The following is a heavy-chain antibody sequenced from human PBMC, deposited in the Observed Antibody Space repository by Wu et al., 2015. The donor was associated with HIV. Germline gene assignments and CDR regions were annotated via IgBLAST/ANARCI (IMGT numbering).Heavy chain of an antibody. V-gene: IGHV1-18*01. CDR1: GYTFTSYG. Sequence: QVQLVQSGAEVKKPGASVKVSCKASGYTFTSYGISWVRQAPGQGLEWMGWISAYNGNTNYAQKLQGRVTMTTDTSTSTAYMELRSLRSDDTAVYYCARDRGDCSSTSCSATLLEYFQHWGQGTLVTVS. CDR3: ARDRGDCSSTSCSATLLEYFQH. CDR2: ISAYNGNT. D-gene: IGHD2-2*01. J-gene: IGHJ1*01.